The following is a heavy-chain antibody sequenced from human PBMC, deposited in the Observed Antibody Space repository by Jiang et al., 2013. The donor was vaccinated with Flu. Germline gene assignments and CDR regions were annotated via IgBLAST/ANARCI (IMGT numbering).Heavy chain of an antibody. V-gene: IGHV1-69*06. CDR3: ARDLGY. D-gene: IGHD7-27*01. CDR1: STFSSYA. CDR2: HPYLGTA. Sequence: AEVKKPGPVSLCKLLSTFSSYAISWVRQAPGQGLSGWEDHPYLGTANYAQKFQGRVTITADKSTSTAYMELSSLRSEDTAVYYCARDLGYWGQGTLVTVSS. J-gene: IGHJ4*02.